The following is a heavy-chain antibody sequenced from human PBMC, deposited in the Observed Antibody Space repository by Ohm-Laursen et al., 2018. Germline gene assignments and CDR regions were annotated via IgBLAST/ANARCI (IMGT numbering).Heavy chain of an antibody. J-gene: IGHJ4*02. CDR3: AKDMVRIAVAGTPDY. CDR2: ISSSGSTI. Sequence: SLRLSCSASGFTFSSYEMNWVRQAPGKGLEWVSYISSSGSTIHYADSVKGRFTISRDNAKNSLYLQMNSLRAEDTALYYCAKDMVRIAVAGTPDYWGQGTLVTVSS. D-gene: IGHD6-19*01. CDR1: GFTFSSYE. V-gene: IGHV3-48*03.